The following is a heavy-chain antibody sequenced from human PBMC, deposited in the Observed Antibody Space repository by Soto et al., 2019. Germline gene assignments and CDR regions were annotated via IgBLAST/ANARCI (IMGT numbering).Heavy chain of an antibody. CDR2: ISGSGGST. J-gene: IGHJ4*02. Sequence: TGGSLRLSCAASGFTFSSYAMSWVRQAPGKGLEWVSAISGSGGSTYYADSVKGRLTISRDNSKNTLYLQMNSLRAEDTAVYYCAKDGYSSSWYSGYWGQGTLVTVSS. D-gene: IGHD6-13*01. CDR1: GFTFSSYA. V-gene: IGHV3-23*01. CDR3: AKDGYSSSWYSGY.